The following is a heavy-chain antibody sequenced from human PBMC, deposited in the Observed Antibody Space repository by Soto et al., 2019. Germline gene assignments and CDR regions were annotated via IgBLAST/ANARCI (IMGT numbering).Heavy chain of an antibody. CDR1: GFTFSDYW. D-gene: IGHD3-10*01. CDR3: ARADKRWFGESLQDY. Sequence: EVQLVESGGGLVQPGGTLRLCCATSGFTFSDYWMTWVRQVPGKGLEWVANINQDGSEKYYADSVKGRFTISRDNAKNSLYLQMNSLRAEDTAEYYGARADKRWFGESLQDYWGQGILVTVSS. J-gene: IGHJ4*02. CDR2: INQDGSEK. V-gene: IGHV3-7*04.